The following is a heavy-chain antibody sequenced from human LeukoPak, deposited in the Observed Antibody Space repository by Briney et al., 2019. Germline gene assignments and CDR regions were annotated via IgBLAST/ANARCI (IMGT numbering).Heavy chain of an antibody. V-gene: IGHV4-39*01. CDR2: IYYSGST. Sequence: SETLSLTCTVSGGSISSSSCYWGWIRQPPGKGLEWIGSIYYSGSTSYNPSLKSRVTISVDTSKNQFSLKLSSVTAADTAVYYCARHSGPYASSWFDYWGQGTLVTVSS. CDR3: ARHSGPYASSWFDY. J-gene: IGHJ4*02. D-gene: IGHD6-13*01. CDR1: GGSISSSSCY.